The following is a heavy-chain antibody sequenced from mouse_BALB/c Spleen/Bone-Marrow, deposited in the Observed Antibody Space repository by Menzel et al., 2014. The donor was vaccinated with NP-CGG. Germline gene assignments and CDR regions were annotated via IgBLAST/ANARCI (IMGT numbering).Heavy chain of an antibody. Sequence: EVQGVESGGGLVQPGGSLKISCAASGFTFSSYIMSWVRQTPEKRLEWVAYISNGGGSTYYPYTVKGRFTISRDNAKNTLYLQMXSLKSEDTAMYYCARQGVYYGKTYYAMDYWGQGTSVTVSS. D-gene: IGHD2-1*01. V-gene: IGHV5-12-2*01. CDR3: ARQGVYYGKTYYAMDY. CDR2: ISNGGGST. CDR1: GFTFSSYI. J-gene: IGHJ4*01.